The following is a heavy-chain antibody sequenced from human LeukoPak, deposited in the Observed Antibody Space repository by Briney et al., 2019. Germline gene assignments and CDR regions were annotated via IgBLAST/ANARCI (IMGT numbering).Heavy chain of an antibody. CDR3: ARGVDTVTYNWFDP. Sequence: SETLSLTCAVYGGSFSGYYWSWIRQPPGKGLEWIGEINHSGSTNYNPSLKSRVTISVDTSKNQFSLKLSSVTAADTAVYYCARGVDTVTYNWFDPWGQGTLVTVSS. CDR1: GGSFSGYY. D-gene: IGHD4-17*01. V-gene: IGHV4-34*01. CDR2: INHSGST. J-gene: IGHJ5*02.